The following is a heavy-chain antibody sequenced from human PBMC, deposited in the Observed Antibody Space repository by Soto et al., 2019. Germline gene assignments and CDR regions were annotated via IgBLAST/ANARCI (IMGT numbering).Heavy chain of an antibody. CDR2: IIPMLGTA. V-gene: IGHV1-69*01. J-gene: IGHJ4*02. Sequence: QVQLVQSGAEVKKPGSSVKVSCKASGGTLSNYAINWVRQAPGQGLEWMGGIIPMLGTANYAQKFQGRVTITADGSTSTAYMELSSLRSEDTAVYYCARGGFSSSYRLDYWGQGTLVAVSS. D-gene: IGHD6-6*01. CDR3: ARGGFSSSYRLDY. CDR1: GGTLSNYA.